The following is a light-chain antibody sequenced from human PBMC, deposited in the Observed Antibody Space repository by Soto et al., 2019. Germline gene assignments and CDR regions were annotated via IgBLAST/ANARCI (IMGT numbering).Light chain of an antibody. CDR1: TSTVATYDL. J-gene: IGLJ3*02. V-gene: IGLV2-23*01. Sequence: QSALTQPASVSGSPGQSISISCTGTTSTVATYDLVSWYQQHPGKAPRLLIYEATKRHSGNSNRFFCSKSGNTASLTISGLQSAEEADYYCSLFAGSVAVNVMFGGGTKLTVL. CDR3: SLFAGSVAVNVM. CDR2: EAT.